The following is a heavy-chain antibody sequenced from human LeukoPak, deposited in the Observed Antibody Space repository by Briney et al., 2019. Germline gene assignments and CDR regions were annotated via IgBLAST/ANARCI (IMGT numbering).Heavy chain of an antibody. V-gene: IGHV3-74*01. D-gene: IGHD3-16*01. CDR1: GFTFSSYW. CDR2: INSGGSST. Sequence: GVSLRLSCAASGFTFSSYWMLWVRQAPGKELVWVSRINSGGSSTSYADSVKGRFTISRDNAKNTLYLQMNSLRAEDTAVYYWAGFWGYYYGMDVWGQGTTVTVSS. J-gene: IGHJ6*02. CDR3: AGFWGYYYGMDV.